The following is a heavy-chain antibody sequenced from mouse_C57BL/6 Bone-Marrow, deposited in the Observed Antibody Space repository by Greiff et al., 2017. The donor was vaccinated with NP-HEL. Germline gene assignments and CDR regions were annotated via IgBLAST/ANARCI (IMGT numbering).Heavy chain of an antibody. CDR1: GYTFTSYW. J-gene: IGHJ1*03. CDR3: AKGITTVVASYWYFDV. D-gene: IGHD1-1*01. CDR2: IYPSDSET. Sequence: QVQLQQPGAELVRPGSSVKLSCKASGYTFTSYWLHWVKQRPIQGLEWIGNIYPSDSETHYNQKFKDQATLTVDKSSSTAYMQLSSLTSEDSAVYYWAKGITTVVASYWYFDVWGTGTTVTVSS. V-gene: IGHV1-52*01.